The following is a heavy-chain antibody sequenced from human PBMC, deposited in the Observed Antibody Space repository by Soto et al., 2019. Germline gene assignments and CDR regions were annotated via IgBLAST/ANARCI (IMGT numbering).Heavy chain of an antibody. V-gene: IGHV3-23*01. Sequence: EVQLLESGGGLVQPGGSLRLSCAASGFTFSSYAMSWVRQAPGKGLEWVSAISGSGGSTYYEDSVKGRFTISRDNSKNTLYLQMNSLRAEDTAVYYCAKGYCSGGSCYSLLDYWGQGTLVTVSS. CDR3: AKGYCSGGSCYSLLDY. CDR2: ISGSGGST. D-gene: IGHD2-15*01. CDR1: GFTFSSYA. J-gene: IGHJ4*02.